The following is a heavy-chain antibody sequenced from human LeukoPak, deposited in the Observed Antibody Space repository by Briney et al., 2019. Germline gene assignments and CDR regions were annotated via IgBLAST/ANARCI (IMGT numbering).Heavy chain of an antibody. CDR1: GFTFSSYS. Sequence: PGGSLRLSCAASGFTFSSYSMNWVRQAPGKGLEWVSSISSSSSYIYYADSVKGRFTISRDNAKNSLYLQMNSLRAEDTAVYYCARAVRSGSYYNFDYWGQGALVTVSS. V-gene: IGHV3-21*01. D-gene: IGHD6-19*01. J-gene: IGHJ4*02. CDR3: ARAVRSGSYYNFDY. CDR2: ISSSSSYI.